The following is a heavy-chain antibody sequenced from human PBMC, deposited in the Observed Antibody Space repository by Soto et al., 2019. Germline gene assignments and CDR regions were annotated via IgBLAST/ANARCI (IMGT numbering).Heavy chain of an antibody. J-gene: IGHJ6*02. V-gene: IGHV4-59*01. CDR1: GGSISSYY. Sequence: QVQLQESGPGLVKPSETLSLTCTVSGGSISSYYWSWIRQPPGKGLEWIGYIYYSGSTNYNPSLKSRVTISVDTSKNQFSLKLSSVTAADTAVYYCARDLSYYDFWSGGGASYGMDVWDQGTTVTVSS. CDR2: IYYSGST. CDR3: ARDLSYYDFWSGGGASYGMDV. D-gene: IGHD3-3*01.